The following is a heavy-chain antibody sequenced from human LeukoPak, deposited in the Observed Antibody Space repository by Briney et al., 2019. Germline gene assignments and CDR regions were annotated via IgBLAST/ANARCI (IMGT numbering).Heavy chain of an antibody. CDR1: GFTFSSYW. J-gene: IGHJ4*02. CDR2: IKQDGSEK. V-gene: IGHV3-7*01. CDR3: ARDTGGGYSCYDC. D-gene: IGHD5-18*01. Sequence: GGSLRLSCAASGFTFSSYWMTWIRQAPGKGPEWVANIKQDGSEKYYVDSVKGRFTISRDNTKNSLYLQMNSLRAEDTAVYYCARDTGGGYSCYDCWGQGTLVTVSS.